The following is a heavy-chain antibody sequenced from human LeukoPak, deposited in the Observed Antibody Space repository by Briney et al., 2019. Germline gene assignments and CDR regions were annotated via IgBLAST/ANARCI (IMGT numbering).Heavy chain of an antibody. J-gene: IGHJ4*02. CDR1: GFTFTTYG. CDR2: IFGNGDTT. CDR3: AKRNTMVRGGPCFDY. Sequence: GGSLRLSCSASGFTFTTYGMNWVRQAPGKGLEWVSIIFGNGDTTYYADSVKGRFTVSRDNSKDTLYLQMNDLRPDDTAIYYCAKRNTMVRGGPCFDYWGQGLLVTVSS. D-gene: IGHD3-10*01. V-gene: IGHV3-23*01.